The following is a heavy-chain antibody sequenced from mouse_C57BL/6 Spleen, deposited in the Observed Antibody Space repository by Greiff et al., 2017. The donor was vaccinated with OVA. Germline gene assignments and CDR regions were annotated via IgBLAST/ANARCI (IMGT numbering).Heavy chain of an antibody. CDR3: TRSHGTYYFDY. D-gene: IGHD1-1*01. V-gene: IGHV1-15*01. CDR1: GYTFTDYE. CDR2: IDPETGGT. Sequence: VQLQQSGAELVRPGASVTLSCKASGYTFTDYEMHWVKQTPVHGLEWIGAIDPETGGTAYNQKFKGKAILTADKSSSTAYMELSSLTSEDSAVYYCTRSHGTYYFDYWGQGTTLTVSS. J-gene: IGHJ2*01.